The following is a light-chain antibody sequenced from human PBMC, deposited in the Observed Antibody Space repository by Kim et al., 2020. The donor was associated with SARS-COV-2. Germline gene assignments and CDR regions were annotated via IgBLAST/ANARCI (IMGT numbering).Light chain of an antibody. J-gene: IGKJ2*01. CDR1: PSVSNN. Sequence: SPSARATASCSSSPSVSNNLAWYHHKPGQPPRPLIYGASTRATGAPARFSGSGSGTDVTLTVSSLQSEDFAVYYCHQYNDWPPGYTFGQGTKLEI. V-gene: IGKV3-15*01. CDR3: HQYNDWPPGYT. CDR2: GAS.